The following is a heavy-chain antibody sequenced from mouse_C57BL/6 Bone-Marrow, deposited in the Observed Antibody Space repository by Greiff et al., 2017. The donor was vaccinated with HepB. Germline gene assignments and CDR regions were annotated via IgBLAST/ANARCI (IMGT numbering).Heavy chain of an antibody. CDR2: IYPRSGNT. CDR3: AMIYYGNSAWFAY. V-gene: IGHV1-81*01. J-gene: IGHJ3*01. Sequence: QVQLKQSGAELARPGASVKLSCKASGYTFTSYGISWVKQRTGQGLEWIGEIYPRSGNTYYNEKFKGKATLTADKSSSTAYMELSSLTSEDSAVYFCAMIYYGNSAWFAYWGQGTLVTVSA. D-gene: IGHD2-1*01. CDR1: GYTFTSYG.